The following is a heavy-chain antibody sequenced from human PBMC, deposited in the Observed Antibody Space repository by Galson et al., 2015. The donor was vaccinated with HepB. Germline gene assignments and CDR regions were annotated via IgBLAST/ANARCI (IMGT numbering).Heavy chain of an antibody. CDR2: IWKDGSNK. V-gene: IGHV3-33*01. CDR1: GFAFGNYG. Sequence: SLRLSCAASGFAFGNYGMHWVRQAPGKGLEWMALIWKDGSNKHYADSLKGRFRISRDNTKNTLFLEADSLRAEDTAVYYCAREDATITVAALEYWGQGVPVTVSS. CDR3: AREDATITVAALEY. D-gene: IGHD6-19*01. J-gene: IGHJ4*02.